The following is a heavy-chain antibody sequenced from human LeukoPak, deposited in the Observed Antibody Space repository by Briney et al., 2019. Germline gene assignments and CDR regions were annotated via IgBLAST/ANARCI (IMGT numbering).Heavy chain of an antibody. CDR1: GFTFSSYS. V-gene: IGHV3-21*01. CDR3: ARDTVLGLYYGSGSRRLY. D-gene: IGHD3-10*01. Sequence: KTGGSLRLSCAASGFTFSSYSMNWVRQAPGKGLEWVSSISSSSSSYIYYADSVKGRFTISRDNAKNSLYLQMNSLRAEDTAVYYCARDTVLGLYYGSGSRRLYWGQGTLVTVSS. J-gene: IGHJ4*02. CDR2: ISSSSSSYI.